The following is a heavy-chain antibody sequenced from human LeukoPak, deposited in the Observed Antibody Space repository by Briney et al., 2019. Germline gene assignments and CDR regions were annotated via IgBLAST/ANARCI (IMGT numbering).Heavy chain of an antibody. V-gene: IGHV4-59*01. CDR1: GGSISSYY. CDR3: ARVVGYSYAEYYYYYGMDV. Sequence: SETPSLTCTVSGGSISSYYWSWIRQPPGKGLEWIGYIYYSGSTNYNPSLKSRVTISVDTSKNQFSLKLSSVTAADTAVYYCARVVGYSYAEYYYYYGMDVWGQGTTVTVSS. J-gene: IGHJ6*02. CDR2: IYYSGST. D-gene: IGHD5-18*01.